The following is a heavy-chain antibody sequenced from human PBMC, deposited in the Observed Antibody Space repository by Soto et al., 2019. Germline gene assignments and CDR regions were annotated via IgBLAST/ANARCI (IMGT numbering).Heavy chain of an antibody. CDR3: THRRGLGELY. J-gene: IGHJ4*02. D-gene: IGHD3-10*01. V-gene: IGHV2-5*02. CDR2: IYWDDDK. Sequence: QITLKESGPTLVKPTQTLTLTCTFSGFSLSTSGVSVGWIRQPPGKALECLAVIYWDDDKRYRPSLQSRLTVNXDTSKNQVVLTMTNMDPVDTATYYCTHRRGLGELYWGQGTLVTVSS. CDR1: GFSLSTSGVS.